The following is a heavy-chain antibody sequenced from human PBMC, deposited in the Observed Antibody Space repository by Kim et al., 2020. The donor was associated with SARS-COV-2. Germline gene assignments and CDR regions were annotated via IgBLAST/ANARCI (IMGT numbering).Heavy chain of an antibody. CDR2: IKSKTDGGTT. Sequence: GGSLRLSCAASGFTFSNAWMSWVRQAPGKGLEWVGRIKSKTDGGTTDYAAPVKGRFTISRDDSKNTLYLQMNSLKTEDTAVYYCTTGYYDFWSDDSMAKYYFDYWGQGTLVTVSS. CDR3: TTGYYDFWSDDSMAKYYFDY. CDR1: GFTFSNAW. V-gene: IGHV3-15*01. D-gene: IGHD3-3*01. J-gene: IGHJ4*02.